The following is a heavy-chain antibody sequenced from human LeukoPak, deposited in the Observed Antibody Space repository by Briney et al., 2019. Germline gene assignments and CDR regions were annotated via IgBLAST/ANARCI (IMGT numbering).Heavy chain of an antibody. J-gene: IGHJ4*02. CDR2: ISYDGSNE. CDR1: GFTFSSYN. D-gene: IGHD1-14*01. Sequence: PGGSLRLSCAASGFTFSSYNMNWVRQAPGKGLEWVATISYDGSNEYYPDSVKGRFTISRDNSKNTLYLQMNSLRAEDTAVYYCARDWGNRFEYWGQGTLVTVSS. CDR3: ARDWGNRFEY. V-gene: IGHV3-30*03.